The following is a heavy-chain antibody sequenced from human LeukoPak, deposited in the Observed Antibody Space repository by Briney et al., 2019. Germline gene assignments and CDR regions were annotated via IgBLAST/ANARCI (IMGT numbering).Heavy chain of an antibody. CDR1: GFTFSSYV. V-gene: IGHV3-23*01. Sequence: GGSLRLSCAASGFTFSSYVMTWFRQAPGRGLEWVSSIGNSGRDTYYADSMKGRFTISRDNSKSTLFLHMSSLRAGDTAIYYCARYCGADSCYSGLDYWGQGALVTVSS. CDR3: ARYCGADSCYSGLDY. J-gene: IGHJ4*02. D-gene: IGHD2-15*01. CDR2: IGNSGRDT.